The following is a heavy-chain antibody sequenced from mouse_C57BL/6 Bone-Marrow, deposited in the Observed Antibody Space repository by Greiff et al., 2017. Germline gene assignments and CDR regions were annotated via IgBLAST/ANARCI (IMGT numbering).Heavy chain of an antibody. CDR1: GYTFTGYW. D-gene: IGHD4-1*01. V-gene: IGHV1-9*01. CDR3: AREEANWAYYFDY. CDR2: ILPGSGST. Sequence: QVQLKQSGAELMKPGASVKLSCKATGYTFTGYWIEWVKQRPGHGLEWIGEILPGSGSTNYNEKFKSKATLTVDKSSSTAYMQLSSLTSEDSEVYYCAREEANWAYYFDYWGQGTTLTVSS. J-gene: IGHJ2*01.